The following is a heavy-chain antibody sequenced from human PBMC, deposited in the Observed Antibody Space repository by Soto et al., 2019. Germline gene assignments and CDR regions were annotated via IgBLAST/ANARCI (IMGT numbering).Heavy chain of an antibody. CDR3: ARTLLLWFGELLSINWFEP. Sequence: KPSEALSLPCTVSGGSISSGGYYWSWIRQPPGKGLEWIGYIYYSGSTYYNPSLKSRVTISVDTSKNQFSLKLSSVTAADTAVYYCARTLLLWFGELLSINWFEPWGQGTLVTVSS. CDR2: IYYSGST. J-gene: IGHJ5*02. V-gene: IGHV4-31*03. CDR1: GGSISSGGYY. D-gene: IGHD3-10*01.